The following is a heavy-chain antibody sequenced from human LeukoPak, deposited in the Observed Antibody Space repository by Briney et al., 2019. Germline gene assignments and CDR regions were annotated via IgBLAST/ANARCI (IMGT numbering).Heavy chain of an antibody. CDR2: INHSGST. CDR3: ARGLSLTGYSVYYYYYMDV. D-gene: IGHD3-9*01. J-gene: IGHJ6*03. V-gene: IGHV4-34*01. CDR1: GGSFSGYY. Sequence: SETLSLTCALYGGSFSGYYWSWIRQPPGKGLEWIGEINHSGSTNYNPSLKSRVTISVDTSKNQFSLKLSSVTAADTAVYYCARGLSLTGYSVYYYYYMDVWGKGTTVTVSS.